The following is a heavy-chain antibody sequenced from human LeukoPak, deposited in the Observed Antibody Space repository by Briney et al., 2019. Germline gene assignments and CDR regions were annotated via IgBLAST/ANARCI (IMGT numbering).Heavy chain of an antibody. J-gene: IGHJ4*02. Sequence: ASVKVSCKVSGYTLTELSIHWVRQAPGKGLEWMGGFDPEDGETIYAQKFQGRVTMTEDTSTDTVYMELSSLRSEDTAVYYCAKLLGWFGGLFDCWGQGTLVTVSS. D-gene: IGHD3-10*01. V-gene: IGHV1-24*01. CDR2: FDPEDGET. CDR3: AKLLGWFGGLFDC. CDR1: GYTLTELS.